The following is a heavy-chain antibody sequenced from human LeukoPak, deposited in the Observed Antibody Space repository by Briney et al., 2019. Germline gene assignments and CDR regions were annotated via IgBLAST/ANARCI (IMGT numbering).Heavy chain of an antibody. CDR1: GFTFSSYG. CDR2: IWYDGSNK. Sequence: SGGSLRLSCAASGFTFSSYGMHWVRQAPGKGLEWVAVIWYDGSNKYYADSVKGRFTISRDNSKNTLYLQMNSLRAEDTAVYYCATEKLELAIDYWGQGTLVTVSS. D-gene: IGHD1-7*01. V-gene: IGHV3-33*01. CDR3: ATEKLELAIDY. J-gene: IGHJ4*02.